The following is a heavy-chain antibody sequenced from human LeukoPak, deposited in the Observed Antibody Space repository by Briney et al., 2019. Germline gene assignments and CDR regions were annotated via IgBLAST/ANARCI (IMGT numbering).Heavy chain of an antibody. V-gene: IGHV3-21*04. Sequence: PGGSLRLSCAASGFTFYMYSMNWVRQAPGKGLEWVSSISSSGTYTYYADSVKGRFTISRDNSKNTLYLQMNSLRAEDTAVYYCAKFGVSSGYSLTYYYYYYMDVWGKGTTVTVSS. J-gene: IGHJ6*03. CDR2: ISSSGTYT. CDR3: AKFGVSSGYSLTYYYYYYMDV. CDR1: GFTFYMYS. D-gene: IGHD3-22*01.